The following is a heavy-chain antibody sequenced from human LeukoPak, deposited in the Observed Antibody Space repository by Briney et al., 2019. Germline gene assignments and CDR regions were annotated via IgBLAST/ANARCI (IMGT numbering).Heavy chain of an antibody. D-gene: IGHD2-2*01. V-gene: IGHV3-23*01. J-gene: IGHJ4*02. CDR2: ISNSGGSI. CDR1: GFTFSSSV. CDR3: AKGGYCSSTSCIFDY. Sequence: GGSLRLSCAASGFTFSSSVMGWVRQTPGKGLEWVSAISNSGGSINYADSVKGRFTISRDNSKNTLYLQMNGLRAKDTAIYYCAKGGYCSSTSCIFDYWGQGTLVTVSS.